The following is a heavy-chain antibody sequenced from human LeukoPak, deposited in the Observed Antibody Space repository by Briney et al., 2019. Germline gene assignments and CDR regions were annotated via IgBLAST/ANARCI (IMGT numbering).Heavy chain of an antibody. Sequence: GGSLRLSCAASGFTFTSYWMHWVRQAPGKGLVWLSRINSDGTITSYADSLEGRFTISRDNAKNTVYLQMNSLRAEDTAVYYCARPGVGFDYWGQGALITVSS. CDR3: ARPGVGFDY. J-gene: IGHJ4*02. CDR1: GFTFTSYW. CDR2: INSDGTIT. V-gene: IGHV3-74*01.